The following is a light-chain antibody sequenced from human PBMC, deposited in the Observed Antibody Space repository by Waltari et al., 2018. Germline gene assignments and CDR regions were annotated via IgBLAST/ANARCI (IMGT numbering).Light chain of an antibody. V-gene: IGLV2-14*03. J-gene: IGLJ2*01. CDR2: DVN. CDR3: ISYTTSIAVL. CDR1: SSDVGYYDY. Sequence: QSALTQPASVSGSPGQSITISCTGTSSDVGYYDYVSWYQQHPGKAPKLMIYDVNNRPSGGSNRFSGSKSGNTASLTISGLQAEDEADYYCISYTTSIAVLFGGGTKLTVL.